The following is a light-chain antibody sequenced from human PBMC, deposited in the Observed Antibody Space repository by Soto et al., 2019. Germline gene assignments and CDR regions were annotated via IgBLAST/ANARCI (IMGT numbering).Light chain of an antibody. CDR3: QERYTTPAVR. J-gene: IGKJ4*02. Sequence: DIQMTQSPSSLSASLGARVTVTFRASQNIDNYLNWYQQKPGKAPKLLIYATSTLQSGVPSRFSGSGSGTEFTLTSSSLQAEDFATYFCQERYTTPAVRFGGGTKVDIK. V-gene: IGKV1-39*01. CDR1: QNIDNY. CDR2: ATS.